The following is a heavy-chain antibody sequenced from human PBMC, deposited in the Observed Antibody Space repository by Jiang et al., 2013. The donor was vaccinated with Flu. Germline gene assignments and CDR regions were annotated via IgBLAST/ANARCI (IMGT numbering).Heavy chain of an antibody. CDR3: ARLNKLPNAFDI. Sequence: SLSTSGMCVSWIRPAPXGRPSEWLALIDWDDXKYYSTSLKTRLTISKDTSKNQVVLTMTNMDPVDTATYYCARLNKLPNAFDIWGQGTMVTVSS. J-gene: IGHJ3*02. CDR2: IDWDDXK. CDR1: SLSTSGMC. D-gene: IGHD2/OR15-2a*01. V-gene: IGHV2-70*01.